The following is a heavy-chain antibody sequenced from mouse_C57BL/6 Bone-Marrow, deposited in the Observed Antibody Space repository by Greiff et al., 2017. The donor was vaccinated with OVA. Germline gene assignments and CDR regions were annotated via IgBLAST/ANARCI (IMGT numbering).Heavy chain of an antibody. CDR2: ISYDGSN. CDR1: GYSITSGYY. D-gene: IGHD1-1*02. Sequence: DVKLQESGPGLVKPSQSLSLTCSVTGYSITSGYYWNWIRQFPGNKLEWMGYISYDGSNNYNPSLKNRISITRDTSKNQFFLKLNSVTTEDTATYYCARGNYPYWGQGTLVTVSA. V-gene: IGHV3-6*01. CDR3: ARGNYPY. J-gene: IGHJ3*01.